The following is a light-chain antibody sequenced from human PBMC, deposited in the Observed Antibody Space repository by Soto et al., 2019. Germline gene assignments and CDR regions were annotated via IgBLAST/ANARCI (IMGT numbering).Light chain of an antibody. CDR3: RSYTPTGILYV. Sequence: QSALTQPASVSGSPGQSITISCTGSISDIGTYNYVSWYQQHSGKAPRLIISDVSDRPSGVSNRFSGSKSGNSASLTISGLQPEDEAHYYCRSYTPTGILYVFGTGTKVTVL. CDR2: DVS. CDR1: ISDIGTYNY. V-gene: IGLV2-14*03. J-gene: IGLJ1*01.